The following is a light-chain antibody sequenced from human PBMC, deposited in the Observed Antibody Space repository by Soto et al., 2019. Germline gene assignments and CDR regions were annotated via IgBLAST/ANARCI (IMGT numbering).Light chain of an antibody. CDR3: QQYYSSPWT. CDR2: GAS. CDR1: QSISSSY. J-gene: IGKJ1*01. Sequence: EIVLTQSPGTLSLSPGERATLGSMASQSISSSYLAWYQQKPGQAPRLLIYGASSRATGTPDRFSGSGSGTDFTLTISRLEPEDFAVYYCQQYYSSPWTFGLGTKVDIK. V-gene: IGKV3-20*01.